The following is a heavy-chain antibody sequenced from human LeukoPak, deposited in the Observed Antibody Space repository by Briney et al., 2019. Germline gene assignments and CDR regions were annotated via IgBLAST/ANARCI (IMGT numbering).Heavy chain of an antibody. V-gene: IGHV1-69*05. CDR2: IIPIFVTA. CDR1: GGTFTRYA. D-gene: IGHD3-10*01. J-gene: IGHJ3*02. CDR3: AGSPEYYYGSGSYYAFDI. Sequence: WASVKVSFKASGGTFTRYAISWVRQAPGQGPEWLGGIIPIFVTANYAQKFQGRVTITTDESTSTAYMELSSLGSEDPAVYYCAGSPEYYYGSGSYYAFDIWGQGTMVTVSS.